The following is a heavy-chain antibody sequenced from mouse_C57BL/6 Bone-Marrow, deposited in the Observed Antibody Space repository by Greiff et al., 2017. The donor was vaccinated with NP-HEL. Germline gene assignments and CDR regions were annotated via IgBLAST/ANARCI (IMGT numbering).Heavy chain of an antibody. V-gene: IGHV7-3*01. CDR1: GFTFTDYY. CDR3: ARSYYDYARFAY. D-gene: IGHD2-4*01. Sequence: EVKLMESGGGLVQPGGSLSLSCAASGFTFTDYYMSWVRQPPGKALEWLGFIRNKANGYTTEYSASVKGRFTISRDNSQSILYLQMNALRAEDSATYYCARSYYDYARFAYWGQGTLVTVSA. J-gene: IGHJ3*01. CDR2: IRNKANGYTT.